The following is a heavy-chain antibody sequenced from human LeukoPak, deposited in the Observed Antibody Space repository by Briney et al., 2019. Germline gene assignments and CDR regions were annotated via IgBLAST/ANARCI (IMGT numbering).Heavy chain of an antibody. V-gene: IGHV3-23*01. CDR1: GFTFSSYA. D-gene: IGHD6-13*01. CDR3: TKARYSSSWYYFDY. J-gene: IGHJ4*02. Sequence: PGGSMSLSCAASGFTFSSYAMSWVRQAPGKWLEWVSAISGSGGSTYYADSVKGRFTLSRDNSKNTLYLQMNSLRAEDTAVYYCTKARYSSSWYYFDYWGQGTLVTFSS. CDR2: ISGSGGST.